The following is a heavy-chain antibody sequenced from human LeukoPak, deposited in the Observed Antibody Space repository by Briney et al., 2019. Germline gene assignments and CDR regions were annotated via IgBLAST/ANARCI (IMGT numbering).Heavy chain of an antibody. CDR1: DFTFSSYS. CDR2: ISGSTTYT. CDR3: ARGPNYYDSSGCLGWFDP. Sequence: PGGSLRLSCAASDFTFSSYSMNWVRLAPGKGLEWVSCISGSTTYTYYADSVKGRFTISRDNANNSLFLQMNSLRAEDTAVYYCARGPNYYDSSGCLGWFDPWGQGTLVTVSS. J-gene: IGHJ5*02. D-gene: IGHD3-22*01. V-gene: IGHV3-21*01.